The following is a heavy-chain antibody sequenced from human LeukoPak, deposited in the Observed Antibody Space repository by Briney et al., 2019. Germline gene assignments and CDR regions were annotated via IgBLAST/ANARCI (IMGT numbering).Heavy chain of an antibody. Sequence: SETLSLTCTVSTYSISSGHYWGWIRPPPGKGLEWIGSVYHSGSTNYNPSLKSRVTISVDTSKNQFSLKLSSVTAADTAVYYCARSGARGSWKLWYYFDYWGQGTLVTVSS. CDR3: ARSGARGSWKLWYYFDY. D-gene: IGHD6-13*01. CDR1: TYSISSGHY. J-gene: IGHJ4*02. V-gene: IGHV4-38-2*02. CDR2: VYHSGST.